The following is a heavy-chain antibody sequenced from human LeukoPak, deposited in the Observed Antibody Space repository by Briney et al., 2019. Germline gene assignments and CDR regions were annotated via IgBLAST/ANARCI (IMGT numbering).Heavy chain of an antibody. J-gene: IGHJ4*01. CDR1: GFTFSSCA. CDR3: ARDSHSSSWSTNEY. CDR2: ISYDGSNK. V-gene: IGHV3-30*04. D-gene: IGHD6-13*01. Sequence: GGSLRLSCVASGFTFSSCAMPWVRQAPGRGLEWVEVISYDGSNKYYADSVKRRFTISRDNSKITLYLQMNSLRAEDTAVYYCARDSHSSSWSTNEYWGHGTLVTVSS.